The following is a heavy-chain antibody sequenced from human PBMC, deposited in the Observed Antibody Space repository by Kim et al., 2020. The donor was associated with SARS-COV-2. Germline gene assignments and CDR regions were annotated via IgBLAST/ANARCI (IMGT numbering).Heavy chain of an antibody. J-gene: IGHJ5*02. CDR1: GFTFDDYA. Sequence: GGSLRLSCAASGFTFDDYAMHWVRQAPGKGLEWVSLISGDGGSTYYADSVKGRFTISRDNSKNSLYLQMNSLRTEDTALYYCAKDPTGYRISVVTPGWFDPWGQGTLVTVSS. D-gene: IGHD2-21*02. CDR2: ISGDGGST. V-gene: IGHV3-43*02. CDR3: AKDPTGYRISVVTPGWFDP.